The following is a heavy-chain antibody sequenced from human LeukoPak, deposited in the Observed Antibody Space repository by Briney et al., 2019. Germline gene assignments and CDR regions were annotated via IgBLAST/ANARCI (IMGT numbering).Heavy chain of an antibody. CDR1: GYTFTGYY. Sequence: VASVKVSCKASGYTFTGYYMHWVRQAPGQGLEWMGWTNPNSGGTNYAQKFQGRVTMTRDTSISTAYMELSRLRSDDTAVYYCARVSSSWRNNWFDPWGQGTLVTVSS. J-gene: IGHJ5*02. CDR2: TNPNSGGT. CDR3: ARVSSSWRNNWFDP. D-gene: IGHD6-13*01. V-gene: IGHV1-2*02.